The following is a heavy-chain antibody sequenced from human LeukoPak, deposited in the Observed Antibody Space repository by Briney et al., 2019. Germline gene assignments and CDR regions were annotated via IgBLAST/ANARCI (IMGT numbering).Heavy chain of an antibody. D-gene: IGHD3-22*01. Sequence: PGGSLRLSCEASGFSFSTREMNWVRQAPGKGPEWVSYIISSGSTIYYADSVQGRFTTSRDNAKNLLFPQMNSLRPEGTGVYYCARIDRDFYYMDVWGKGATVTVSS. J-gene: IGHJ6*03. CDR2: IISSGSTI. V-gene: IGHV3-48*03. CDR1: GFSFSTRE. CDR3: ARIDRDFYYMDV.